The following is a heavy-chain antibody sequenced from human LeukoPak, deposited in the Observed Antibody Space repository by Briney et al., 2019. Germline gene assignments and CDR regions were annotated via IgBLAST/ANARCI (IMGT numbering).Heavy chain of an antibody. CDR3: XXXXXXXXSGYAPYYYYGMDV. V-gene: IGHV3-21*01. Sequence: PGGSLRLSCAASGFTFSSYSMNWVRQAPGKGLEWVSSISSSSSYIYYADSVKGRFTISRDNAKNSLYLQMNSLRAEDTAVYYCXXXXXXXXSGYAPYYYYGMDVWGQGTTVTVSS. CDR2: ISSSSSYI. D-gene: IGHD3-3*01. CDR1: GFTFSSYS. J-gene: IGHJ6*02.